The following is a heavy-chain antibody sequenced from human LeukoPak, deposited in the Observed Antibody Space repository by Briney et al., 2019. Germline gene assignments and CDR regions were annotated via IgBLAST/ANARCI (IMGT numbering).Heavy chain of an antibody. V-gene: IGHV1-46*01. J-gene: IGHJ5*02. CDR1: GYTFTNYY. Sequence: ASVKVSCKASGYTFTNYYIHWVRQAPGQGLEWMGVINPSGGGTTYAQKFQGRVTMARDMSTSTVYVELSSLRSEDTAVYYCARGDRTSLVAAAGTQWFDPWGQGTLVTVSS. CDR3: ARGDRTSLVAAAGTQWFDP. D-gene: IGHD6-13*01. CDR2: INPSGGGT.